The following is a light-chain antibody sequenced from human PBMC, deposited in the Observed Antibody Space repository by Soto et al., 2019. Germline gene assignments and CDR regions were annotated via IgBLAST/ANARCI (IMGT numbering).Light chain of an antibody. V-gene: IGLV2-11*01. J-gene: IGLJ1*01. CDR1: SSDVGGYNY. Sequence: QSVLTQPRSVSGSPGQSVTISCTGTSSDVGGYNYVSWYQQHPSKAPKVMIYDVSKRPSGVPDRFSGSKSGNTASLTISGLQAEDEGDYYCCSYAGSHSHYVFGTGTKLTVL. CDR3: CSYAGSHSHYV. CDR2: DVS.